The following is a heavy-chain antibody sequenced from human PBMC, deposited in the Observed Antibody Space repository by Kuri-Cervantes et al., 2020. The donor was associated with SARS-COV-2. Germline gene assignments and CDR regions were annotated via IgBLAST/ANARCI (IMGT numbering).Heavy chain of an antibody. D-gene: IGHD3-22*01. Sequence: ASVNVSCKASGYTFTGDYMHWVRQAPGQGLEWMGWINPNSGGTNYAQKFQGRVTMTRDTSISTAYMELSRLRSDDTAVYYCARDPSYYDSSGYYSPDAPHFDYWGQGTLVTVSS. CDR2: INPNSGGT. CDR1: GYTFTGDY. CDR3: ARDPSYYDSSGYYSPDAPHFDY. J-gene: IGHJ4*02. V-gene: IGHV1-2*02.